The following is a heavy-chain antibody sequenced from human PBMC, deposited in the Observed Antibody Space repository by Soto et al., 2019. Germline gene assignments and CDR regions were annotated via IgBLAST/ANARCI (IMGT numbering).Heavy chain of an antibody. J-gene: IGHJ4*02. CDR2: ISGGGGST. CDR1: GFTFISYA. Sequence: PGGSLRLSCAASGFTFISYAMSWVHQAPGKGLEWVSAISGGGGSTYYADSVKGRFTVSRDNAKNSVYLEMNSLSAEDTAVYYCARESEDLTSNFDYWGQGTLVTVSS. CDR3: ARESEDLTSNFDY. V-gene: IGHV3-23*01.